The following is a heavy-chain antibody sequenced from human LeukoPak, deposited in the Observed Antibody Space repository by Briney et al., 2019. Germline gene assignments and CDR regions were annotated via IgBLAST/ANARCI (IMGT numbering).Heavy chain of an antibody. Sequence: PSETLSLTCAVYGGSFSGYYWSWIRQPPGKGLEWIGEINHSGSTNYNPSLKSRVTISVDTSKNQFSLKLSSVTAADTAVYYCARAYSALYYYYMDVWGKGTTVTVSS. D-gene: IGHD4-11*01. V-gene: IGHV4-34*01. J-gene: IGHJ6*03. CDR3: ARAYSALYYYYMDV. CDR2: INHSGST. CDR1: GGSFSGYY.